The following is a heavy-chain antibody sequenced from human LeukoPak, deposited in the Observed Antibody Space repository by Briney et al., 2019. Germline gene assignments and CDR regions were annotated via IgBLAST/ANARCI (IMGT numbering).Heavy chain of an antibody. CDR1: GDPISGYY. CDR3: ARDEGGISPTGSDP. J-gene: IGHJ5*02. Sequence: SETLSLTCTVSGDPISGYYWNWIRQPAGKGLEWIGRMYSSGSTKYNPSLKSRVTMSLDTSNNQFSLRLSSVTAADTAVYYCARDEGGISPTGSDPWGQGTLVSVSS. V-gene: IGHV4-4*07. CDR2: MYSSGST. D-gene: IGHD1-1*01.